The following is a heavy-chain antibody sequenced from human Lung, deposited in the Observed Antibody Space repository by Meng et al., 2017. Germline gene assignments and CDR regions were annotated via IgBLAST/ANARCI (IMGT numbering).Heavy chain of an antibody. Sequence: EVWLGGCGGGLVKPGGSLSLSCVASGFSFTDAWMSWVRQAPGKGLEWVGRIKSNSDGGTTDYAAPVKGRFTISRDDSKNTLYLQMNSLITEDTAVYFCATGAAAADHWGQGTLVTVSS. CDR3: ATGAAAADH. V-gene: IGHV3-15*01. CDR2: IKSNSDGGTT. CDR1: GFSFTDAW. D-gene: IGHD6-13*01. J-gene: IGHJ4*02.